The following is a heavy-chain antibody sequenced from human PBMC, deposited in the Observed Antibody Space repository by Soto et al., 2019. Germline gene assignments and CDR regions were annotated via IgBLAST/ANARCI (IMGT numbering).Heavy chain of an antibody. CDR1: GGSVSPYY. J-gene: IGHJ4*02. D-gene: IGHD6-19*01. Sequence: QVQLQESGPGLVKPSETVSLTCTVSGGSVSPYYWTWVRRPPGKGLEWIAYIYYDGTTNYNPSLNGPVTLSLDTSKNQFSLRLTSVTAADTAVYYCARGRHWLDYWGQGTLLTVSS. V-gene: IGHV4-59*02. CDR2: IYYDGTT. CDR3: ARGRHWLDY.